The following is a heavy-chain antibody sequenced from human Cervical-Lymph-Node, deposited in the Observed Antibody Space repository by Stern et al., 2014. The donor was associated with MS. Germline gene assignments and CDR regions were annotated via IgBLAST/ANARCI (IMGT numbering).Heavy chain of an antibody. CDR3: ARDSSKGGSNY. V-gene: IGHV3-33*01. D-gene: IGHD2-2*01. Sequence: VQLVESGGGVVQPGRSLRLACAASGVTFSSYGMHWVRQAPDKGLELGAVIWYDRSNKYYADSVKGRFTISRDKSKNTLYLQMNSLRAEDTAVYYCARDSSKGGSNYWGQGTLVTVSS. J-gene: IGHJ4*02. CDR2: IWYDRSNK. CDR1: GVTFSSYG.